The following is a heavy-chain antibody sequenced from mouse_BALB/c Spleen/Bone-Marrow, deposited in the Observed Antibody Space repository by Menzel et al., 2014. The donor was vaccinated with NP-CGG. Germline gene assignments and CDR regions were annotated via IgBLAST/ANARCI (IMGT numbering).Heavy chain of an antibody. CDR3: ARAYY. CDR1: GFTFSRYG. Sequence: EVQGVESGGGLVQFGGSLRLSCAASGFTFSRYGMSWVHQTPDKRLELVAIINSDGGSTYYPDSVKGRFTISRDNAKNTLYLQMSSLKSEDTAMYYCARAYYWGQGTLVTVSA. V-gene: IGHV5-6-3*01. J-gene: IGHJ3*01. CDR2: INSDGGST. D-gene: IGHD2-10*01.